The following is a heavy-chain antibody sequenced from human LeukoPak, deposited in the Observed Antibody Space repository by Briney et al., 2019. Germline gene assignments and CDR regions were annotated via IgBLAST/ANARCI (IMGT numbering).Heavy chain of an antibody. CDR1: GGSFSGYY. CDR2: INHSGST. CDR3: ARSPHDYGDYVGENWFDP. D-gene: IGHD4-17*01. Sequence: SETLSLTCAVYGGSFSGYYWSWIRQPPGKGLEWIGEINHSGSTNYNPSLKSRVTISVDTSKNQFSLKLSSVTAADTAVYYCARSPHDYGDYVGENWFDPWGQGTLVTVSS. J-gene: IGHJ5*02. V-gene: IGHV4-34*01.